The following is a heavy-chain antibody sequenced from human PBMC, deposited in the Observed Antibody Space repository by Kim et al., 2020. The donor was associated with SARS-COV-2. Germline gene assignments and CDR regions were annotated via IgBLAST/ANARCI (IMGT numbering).Heavy chain of an antibody. V-gene: IGHV3-23*01. J-gene: IGHJ3*02. CDR2: ISGRGGST. D-gene: IGHD3-10*01. CDR1: GFTFSSYA. CDR3: AKDQGPLWFGESGGLHAFDI. Sequence: GGSLRLSCAASGFTFSSYAMSWVRQAPGKGLEWVSAISGRGGSTYYADSVKGRFTISRDNSKNTLYLQMNSLRAEDTAVYYCAKDQGPLWFGESGGLHAFDIWGQGTMVTVSS.